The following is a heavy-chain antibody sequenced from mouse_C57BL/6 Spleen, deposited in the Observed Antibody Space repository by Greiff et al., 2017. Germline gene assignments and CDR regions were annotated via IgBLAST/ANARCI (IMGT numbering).Heavy chain of an antibody. CDR1: GFTFSSYA. CDR3: ARDRIITTVPPYFDY. Sequence: DVHLVESGGGLVKPGGSLKLSCAASGFTFSSYAMSRVRQTPEKRLEWVATISAGGSYTYYPDNVKGRFTISRDNAKNNLYLQMSHLKSEDTAMYYCARDRIITTVPPYFDYWGQGTTLTVSS. J-gene: IGHJ2*01. CDR2: ISAGGSYT. D-gene: IGHD1-1*01. V-gene: IGHV5-4*01.